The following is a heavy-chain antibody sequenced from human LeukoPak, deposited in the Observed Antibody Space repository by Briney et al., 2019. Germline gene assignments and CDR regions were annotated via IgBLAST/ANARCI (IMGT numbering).Heavy chain of an antibody. V-gene: IGHV4-34*01. Sequence: SETLSLTCAVYGGSFSGYYWSWIRQPPGKGLEWIGEINHSGSTNYNPSLKSRVTISVDTSKNQFSLKLSSVTAADTAVYYCARDRYCSGGSCAYDAFDIWGQGTMVTVSP. J-gene: IGHJ3*02. D-gene: IGHD2-15*01. CDR2: INHSGST. CDR1: GGSFSGYY. CDR3: ARDRYCSGGSCAYDAFDI.